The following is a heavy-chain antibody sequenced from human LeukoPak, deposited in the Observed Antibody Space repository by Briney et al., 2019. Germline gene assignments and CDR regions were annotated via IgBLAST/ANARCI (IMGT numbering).Heavy chain of an antibody. CDR3: ARGPASGWYPNDAFDI. J-gene: IGHJ3*02. Sequence: SETLSLTCTVSGGSISSYYWSWIRQPPGKGLEWIGYIYYSGSTNYNPSLKNRVTISLDTSKNQFSLRLSSVTAADTAVYYCARGPASGWYPNDAFDIWGQGTMVTVSS. D-gene: IGHD6-19*01. CDR1: GGSISSYY. V-gene: IGHV4-59*12. CDR2: IYYSGST.